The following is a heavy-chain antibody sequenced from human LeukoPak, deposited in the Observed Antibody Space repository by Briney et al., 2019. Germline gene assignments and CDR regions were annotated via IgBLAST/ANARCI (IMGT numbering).Heavy chain of an antibody. CDR1: GFTFSSSW. CDR3: ARNFYYGHDY. Sequence: QPGGSLRLSCAASGFTFSSSWMTWVRQAPGKGLVWVSRINTDGSTTTYADSVKGRFTISRDNAKNTLYLQMSSLRAEDTAVYFCARNFYYGHDYWGQGTLVTVSS. CDR2: INTDGSTT. V-gene: IGHV3-74*01. D-gene: IGHD3-10*01. J-gene: IGHJ4*02.